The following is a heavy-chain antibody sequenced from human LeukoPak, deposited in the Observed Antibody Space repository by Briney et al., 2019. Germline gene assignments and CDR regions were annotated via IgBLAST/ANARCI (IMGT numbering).Heavy chain of an antibody. J-gene: IGHJ4*02. CDR3: AREITGYSSSWFPYFDY. CDR1: GFTVSSNY. D-gene: IGHD6-13*01. Sequence: GGSLRLSCAASGFTVSSNYMSWVRQAPGKGLEWVSVIYSGGSTYYADSVKGRFTISRDNSKNTLYLQMNSLRAEDTAVYYCAREITGYSSSWFPYFDYWGQGTLVTVSS. V-gene: IGHV3-53*05. CDR2: IYSGGST.